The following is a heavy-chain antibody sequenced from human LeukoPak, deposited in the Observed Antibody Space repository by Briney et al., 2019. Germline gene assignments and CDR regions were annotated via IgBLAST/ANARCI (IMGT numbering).Heavy chain of an antibody. Sequence: GGSLRLSCAASGFTFSSYSMSWVRQAPGKGLEWVGRIKSKTDGGTTDYAAPVKGRFTISRDDSKNTLYLQMNSLKTEDTAVYYCTLNPYNWNYRYYYYYMDVWGKGTTVTVSS. CDR1: GFTFSSYS. CDR3: TLNPYNWNYRYYYYYMDV. J-gene: IGHJ6*03. CDR2: IKSKTDGGTT. D-gene: IGHD1-7*01. V-gene: IGHV3-15*01.